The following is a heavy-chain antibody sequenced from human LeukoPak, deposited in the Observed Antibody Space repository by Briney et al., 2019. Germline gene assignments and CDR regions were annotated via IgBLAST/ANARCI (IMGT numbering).Heavy chain of an antibody. Sequence: SETLSLTCSVSGGSNSRGTYYWSWIRQPAGKGLEWIGRFYARGNTNYNPSLKSRVTMSVDTSKNQLSLKLTSVTAADTAVYYCARELITKADAFDIWGQGTMVTVSS. D-gene: IGHD1-20*01. CDR2: FYARGNT. J-gene: IGHJ3*02. V-gene: IGHV4-61*02. CDR3: ARELITKADAFDI. CDR1: GGSNSRGTYY.